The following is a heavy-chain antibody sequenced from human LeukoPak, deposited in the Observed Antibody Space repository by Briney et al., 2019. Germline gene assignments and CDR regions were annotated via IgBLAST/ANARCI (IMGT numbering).Heavy chain of an antibody. CDR1: GYTFTSYG. D-gene: IGHD1-14*01. J-gene: IGHJ6*03. Sequence: ASVKVSCKASGYTFTSYGISWVRQAPGQGLEWMGWISAYNGNTNYAQKLQGRVTMTTDTSTSTAYMELRSLRSDDTAVYYCARTRTGPYYYYYYMDVWGKGTTVTVSS. V-gene: IGHV1-18*01. CDR2: ISAYNGNT. CDR3: ARTRTGPYYYYYYMDV.